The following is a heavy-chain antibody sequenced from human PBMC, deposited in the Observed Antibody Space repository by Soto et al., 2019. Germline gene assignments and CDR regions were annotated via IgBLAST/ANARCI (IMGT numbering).Heavy chain of an antibody. CDR1: GFIFNSYC. D-gene: IGHD3-9*01. CDR3: ARGVYDFLTGYFDY. Sequence: GGSLRLSCAASGFIFNSYCMNWVRQAPGKGLEWVSYISSSSSSIYYADSVKGRFTISRDNAKNSLYLQMNSLRAEDTAVYYCARGVYDFLTGYFDYWGQGTPVTV. V-gene: IGHV3-48*01. CDR2: ISSSSSSI. J-gene: IGHJ4*02.